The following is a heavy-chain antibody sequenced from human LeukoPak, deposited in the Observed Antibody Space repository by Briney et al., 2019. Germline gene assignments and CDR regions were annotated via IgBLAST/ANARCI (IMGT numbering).Heavy chain of an antibody. J-gene: IGHJ4*02. D-gene: IGHD3-10*01. CDR3: ARALSGTYLDF. Sequence: GGSLRLSCAASGFTLSDYYMTWIRQAPGRGLEWVSYIRSSGADIFYADSVKGRFSISGDIAKNSLYLQMDSLRDEDTAVYYCARALSGTYLDFWGQGTLVTVSS. V-gene: IGHV3-11*01. CDR1: GFTLSDYY. CDR2: IRSSGADI.